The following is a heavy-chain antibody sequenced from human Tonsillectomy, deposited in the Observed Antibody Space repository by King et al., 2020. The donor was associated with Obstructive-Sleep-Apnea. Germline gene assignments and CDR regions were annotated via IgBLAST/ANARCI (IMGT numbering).Heavy chain of an antibody. Sequence: VQLVESGAEVKKPGSSVKVSCKASGGTFSSYAISWVRQAPGQGLEWMGRIIPILGIANYAQKFQGRVTITADKSTSTAYMELSSLRSEDTAVYYCASWGKGDGSGPRETDYWGQGTLVTVSS. J-gene: IGHJ4*02. V-gene: IGHV1-69*09. CDR1: GGTFSSYA. CDR2: IIPILGIA. CDR3: ASWGKGDGSGPRETDY. D-gene: IGHD3-10*01.